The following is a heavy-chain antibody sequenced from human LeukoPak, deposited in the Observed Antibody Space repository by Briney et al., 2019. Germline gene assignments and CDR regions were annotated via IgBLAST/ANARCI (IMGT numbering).Heavy chain of an antibody. CDR1: GFAFISYG. CDR2: INTDGSRT. J-gene: IGHJ4*01. V-gene: IGHV3-74*01. D-gene: IGHD2-21*02. Sequence: GPSLRLSWAASGFAFISYGRQRIRQAPGKGLVWGSRINTDGSRTSYADSVKGRFTVSRDNAKNTLYLQVNSLRAEDTAVYFCTRELPREVTLDYWGQGTLVSVSS. CDR3: TRELPREVTLDY.